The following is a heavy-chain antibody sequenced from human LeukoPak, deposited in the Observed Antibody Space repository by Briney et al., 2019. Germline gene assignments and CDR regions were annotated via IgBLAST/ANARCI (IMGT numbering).Heavy chain of an antibody. V-gene: IGHV4-34*01. D-gene: IGHD3-3*01. CDR1: GGSFSGYY. CDR2: INHSGST. Sequence: SETLSLTCTVYGGSFSGYYWSWIRQPPGKGLEWIGEINHSGSTNYNPSLKSRVTISVDTSKNQFSLKLSSVTAADTAVYYCARGGMTIFGVVIGRAFDYWGQGTLVTVSS. CDR3: ARGGMTIFGVVIGRAFDY. J-gene: IGHJ4*02.